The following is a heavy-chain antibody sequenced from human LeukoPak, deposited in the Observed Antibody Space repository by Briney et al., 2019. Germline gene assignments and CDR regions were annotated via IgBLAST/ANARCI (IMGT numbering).Heavy chain of an antibody. J-gene: IGHJ4*02. CDR2: IYYGGST. V-gene: IGHV4-59*08. CDR1: SGSIRSYY. CDR3: ARKGVSDLYYFEP. D-gene: IGHD3-16*01. Sequence: SETLSLTCTVSSGSIRSYYWSWIRQPPGKVLEWMGNIYYGGSTNYNSSLKSRVTISVDTSKNQISLKLRSVTAADTAVYYCARKGVSDLYYFEPWGQGTLVSVSS.